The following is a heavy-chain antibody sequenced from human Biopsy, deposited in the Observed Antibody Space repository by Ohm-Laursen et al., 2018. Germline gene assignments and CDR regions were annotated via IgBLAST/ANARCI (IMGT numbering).Heavy chain of an antibody. CDR2: ISWDGGSE. CDR1: GFTFDDHV. Sequence: SLRLSCTASGFTFDDHVMHWVRHAPGKGLEWVSGISWDGGSEGYADSVKGRFTTSRDNAKNSLFLQMNSLTTEDTALYYCVRGYSSSWSGYLDHWGQGTLVTVSS. D-gene: IGHD3-3*01. CDR3: VRGYSSSWSGYLDH. J-gene: IGHJ4*02. V-gene: IGHV3-9*01.